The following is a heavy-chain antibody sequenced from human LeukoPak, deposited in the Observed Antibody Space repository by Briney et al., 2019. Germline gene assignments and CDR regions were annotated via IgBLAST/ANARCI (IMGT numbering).Heavy chain of an antibody. Sequence: ASVKVSCKASGYTVTSYYMHWVRQAPGQGLEWMGIIKPSGGSTSYAQKFQGRVTMTRDTSTSTVYMELRSLRSEDTAVYYCARAEHGDYVVGCDYWGQGTLVTVSS. J-gene: IGHJ4*02. D-gene: IGHD4-17*01. CDR2: IKPSGGST. V-gene: IGHV1-46*01. CDR1: GYTVTSYY. CDR3: ARAEHGDYVVGCDY.